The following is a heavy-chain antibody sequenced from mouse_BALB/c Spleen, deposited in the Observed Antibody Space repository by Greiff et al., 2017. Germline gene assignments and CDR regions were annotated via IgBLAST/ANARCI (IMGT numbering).Heavy chain of an antibody. Sequence: EVQLQESGPSLVKPSQTLSLTCSVTGDSITSGYWNWIRKFPGNKLEYMGYISYSGSTYYNPSLKSRISITRDTSKNQYYLQLNSVTTEDTATYYCARYDYDGRYYYAMDYWGQGTSVTVSS. V-gene: IGHV3-8*02. CDR2: ISYSGST. J-gene: IGHJ4*01. D-gene: IGHD2-4*01. CDR3: ARYDYDGRYYYAMDY. CDR1: GDSITSGY.